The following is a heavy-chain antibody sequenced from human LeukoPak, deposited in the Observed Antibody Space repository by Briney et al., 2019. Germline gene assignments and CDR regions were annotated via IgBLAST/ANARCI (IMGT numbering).Heavy chain of an antibody. CDR1: GYPVNSFY. V-gene: IGHV1-46*02. J-gene: IGHJ4*02. CDR3: ARERPSSYYFDY. Sequence: ASVKVSCKASGYPVNSFYTHWVRQPPGQGLEWVGIIYPSGGSASFTQKFQGRVTMTRDTSTRTFYMELSSLRSEDTAVYFCARERPSSYYFDYWGQGTLVTVSS. CDR2: IYPSGGSA.